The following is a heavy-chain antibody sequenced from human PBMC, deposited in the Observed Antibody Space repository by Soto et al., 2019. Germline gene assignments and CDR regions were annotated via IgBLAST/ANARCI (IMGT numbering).Heavy chain of an antibody. D-gene: IGHD3-9*01. J-gene: IGHJ4*02. CDR3: APVPNMLTGFCY. V-gene: IGHV1-24*01. Sequence: QVQLVQSGAEVKKPGASVKVSCKVSGYTLTELSMHWVRQAPGKGLEWMGGFDPEDGETIYAQKFQGRVTMTEDTSTDTDYMELSSLRSEDTAVDYCAPVPNMLTGFCYWGQGTLVTVSS. CDR1: GYTLTELS. CDR2: FDPEDGET.